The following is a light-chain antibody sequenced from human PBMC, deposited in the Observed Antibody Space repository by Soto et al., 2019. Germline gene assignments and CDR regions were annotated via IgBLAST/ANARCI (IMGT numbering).Light chain of an antibody. V-gene: IGLV2-11*01. J-gene: IGLJ3*02. Sequence: QSVLTQPRSVSGSPGQSVTISCTGTNSDVGGYNFVSWYQQLPGEAPKLMISAVSQRPSGVPDRFSGSKSGNTASLTISGLQADDEADYFCCSYTASDIWVSGGGTKVTVL. CDR3: CSYTASDIWV. CDR1: NSDVGGYNF. CDR2: AVS.